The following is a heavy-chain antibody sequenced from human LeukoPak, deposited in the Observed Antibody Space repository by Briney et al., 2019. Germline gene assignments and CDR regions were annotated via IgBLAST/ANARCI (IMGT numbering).Heavy chain of an antibody. V-gene: IGHV3-30*18. CDR1: GFSFSNYG. CDR2: ISYDGRNK. Sequence: GGSLRLSCAASGFSFSNYGMHWVRQAPGKGLEWVAIISYDGRNKYYGDSVKGRFTISRDNSKNTLYLEMNSLRAEDTAVYYRAKYGPPFDYWGQGTLVTVSS. CDR3: AKYGPPFDY. J-gene: IGHJ4*02. D-gene: IGHD3-10*01.